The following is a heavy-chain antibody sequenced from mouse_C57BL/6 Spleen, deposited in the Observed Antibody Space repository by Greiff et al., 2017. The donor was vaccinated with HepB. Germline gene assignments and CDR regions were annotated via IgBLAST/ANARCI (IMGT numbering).Heavy chain of an antibody. D-gene: IGHD2-4*01. Sequence: EVKLVESGGGIVKPGGSLKLSCAASGFTFSSYTMSWVRQTPEKRLEWVATISGGGGNTYYPDSVKGRFTISRDNAKNTLYLQMSSLRSEDTALYYCARSYYDYDGDYAMDYWGQGTSVTVSS. V-gene: IGHV5-9*01. J-gene: IGHJ4*01. CDR1: GFTFSSYT. CDR3: ARSYYDYDGDYAMDY. CDR2: ISGGGGNT.